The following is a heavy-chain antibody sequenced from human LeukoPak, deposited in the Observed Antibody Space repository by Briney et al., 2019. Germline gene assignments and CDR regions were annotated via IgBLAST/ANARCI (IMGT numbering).Heavy chain of an antibody. V-gene: IGHV1-18*01. J-gene: IGHJ4*02. CDR1: GYNFFSYG. Sequence: ASVKVSCKASGYNFFSYGITWVRQAPGQGLEWMGWVSAYADNTNYAQKFQGRVTMTTDTSTSTAYMELRSLRSDDTAVYYCARDCIGCHGFDSWGQGTLVTVSS. CDR3: ARDCIGCHGFDS. D-gene: IGHD1-26*01. CDR2: VSAYADNT.